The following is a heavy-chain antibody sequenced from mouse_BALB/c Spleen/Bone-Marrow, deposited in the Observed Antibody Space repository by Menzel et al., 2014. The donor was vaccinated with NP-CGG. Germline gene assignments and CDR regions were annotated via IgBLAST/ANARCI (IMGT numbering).Heavy chain of an antibody. CDR2: INPDSSTI. D-gene: IGHD1-1*01. J-gene: IGHJ2*01. V-gene: IGHV4-1*02. CDR1: GFDFSRYW. CDR3: ARQGYYGYMDY. Sequence: EVQVVESGGGLVQPGGSLKLSCAASGFDFSRYWMSWVRQAPGKGLEWIGEINPDSSTINYTPSLKDKFIISRDNAKNPLYLQMHKVRSEDTALYYCARQGYYGYMDYWGQGTALTVSS.